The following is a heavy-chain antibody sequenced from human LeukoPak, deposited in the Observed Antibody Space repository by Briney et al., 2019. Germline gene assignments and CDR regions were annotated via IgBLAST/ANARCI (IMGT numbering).Heavy chain of an antibody. CDR3: ARDGQKAIVVVTAIRKIDY. J-gene: IGHJ4*02. V-gene: IGHV3-23*01. D-gene: IGHD2-21*02. CDR1: GFTFSSYA. Sequence: GGSLRLSCAASGFTFSSYAMSWVRQAPGKGLEWVSAISGSGGSTYYADSVKGRFTISRDNSKNTLYLQMNSLRAEDTAVYYCARDGQKAIVVVTAIRKIDYWGQGTLVTVSS. CDR2: ISGSGGST.